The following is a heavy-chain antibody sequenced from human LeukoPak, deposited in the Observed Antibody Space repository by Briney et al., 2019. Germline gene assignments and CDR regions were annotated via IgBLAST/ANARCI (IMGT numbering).Heavy chain of an antibody. CDR3: ARVGRPTDTAMDDFDY. CDR2: ISSSSSYI. J-gene: IGHJ4*02. CDR1: GFTFSSYS. V-gene: IGHV3-21*01. Sequence: GGSLRLSCAASGFTFSSYSMNWVRQAPGKGLEWVSSISSSSSYIYYADSVKGRFTISRDNAKNSLYPQMNSLRAEDTAVYYCARVGRPTDTAMDDFDYWGQGTLVTVSS. D-gene: IGHD5-18*01.